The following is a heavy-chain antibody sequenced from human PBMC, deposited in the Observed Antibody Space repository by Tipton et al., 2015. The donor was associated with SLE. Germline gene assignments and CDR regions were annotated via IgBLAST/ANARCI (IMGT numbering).Heavy chain of an antibody. J-gene: IGHJ3*02. CDR3: ARNHYHISTGYSDAFDI. CDR1: GGSFSGYY. CDR2: INHSGST. Sequence: GLVKPSETLSLTCAVYGGSFSGYYWSWIRQPPGKGLEWIGEINHSGSTNYNPSLKSRVTISVDTSKNQFSLKLSSVTAADTAVYYCARNHYHISTGYSDAFDIWGQGTMVTVSS. V-gene: IGHV4-34*01. D-gene: IGHD3-9*01.